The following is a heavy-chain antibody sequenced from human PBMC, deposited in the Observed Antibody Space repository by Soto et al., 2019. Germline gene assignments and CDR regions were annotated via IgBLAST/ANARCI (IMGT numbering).Heavy chain of an antibody. CDR3: ARTIVVVPAAPLKNWFDP. Sequence: ETLSLTCAVYGGSFSGYYWSWIRQPPGKGLEWIGEINHSGSTNYNPSLKSRVTISVDTSKNQFSLKLSSVTAADTAVYYCARTIVVVPAAPLKNWFDPWGQGTLVTVSS. J-gene: IGHJ5*02. CDR1: GGSFSGYY. D-gene: IGHD2-2*01. CDR2: INHSGST. V-gene: IGHV4-34*01.